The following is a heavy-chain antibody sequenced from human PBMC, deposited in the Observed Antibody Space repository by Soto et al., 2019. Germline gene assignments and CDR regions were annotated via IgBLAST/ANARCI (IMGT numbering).Heavy chain of an antibody. CDR2: IKQDGIEK. CDR3: ARDGGIVVVPAAIPNYYYYGMDV. J-gene: IGHJ6*02. V-gene: IGHV3-7*01. Sequence: EVQLVESGGDLVQPGGSLRLSCAASGFTFSSYWMSWVRQAPGKGLEWGANIKQDGIEKYYVDSVKGRFTISRDNAKNSLYLQMNSLRAEDTAVYYCARDGGIVVVPAAIPNYYYYGMDVWGQGTTVTVSS. CDR1: GFTFSSYW. D-gene: IGHD2-2*01.